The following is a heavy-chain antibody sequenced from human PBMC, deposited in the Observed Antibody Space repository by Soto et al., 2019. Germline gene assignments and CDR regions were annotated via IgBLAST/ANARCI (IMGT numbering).Heavy chain of an antibody. CDR3: AKDAEGEMGTNRFDP. J-gene: IGHJ5*02. D-gene: IGHD3-10*01. Sequence: EVQLVESGGGLVQPGRSLRLSCAASGFTFDDYAMHWVRQAPGKGLEWVSGISWNSGSIGYADSVKGRFTISRDNAKNSLYLPMNSLRAEDTALYYCAKDAEGEMGTNRFDPWGQGTLVTVSS. CDR1: GFTFDDYA. CDR2: ISWNSGSI. V-gene: IGHV3-9*01.